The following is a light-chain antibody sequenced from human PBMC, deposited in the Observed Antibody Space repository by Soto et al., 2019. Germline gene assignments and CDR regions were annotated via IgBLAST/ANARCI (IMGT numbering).Light chain of an antibody. CDR2: GNN. CDR3: QSYDSSLSGSRV. Sequence: QSVLTQPPSVSGAPGQRVTISCTGSSSNIGAGYDVHWYQQLPGTAPKLLIYGNNNRPSGVPDRFSGSKSGTSASLAITGLQAKDDADYYCQSYDSSLSGSRVFGGGTQLTVL. CDR1: SSNIGAGYD. J-gene: IGLJ2*01. V-gene: IGLV1-40*01.